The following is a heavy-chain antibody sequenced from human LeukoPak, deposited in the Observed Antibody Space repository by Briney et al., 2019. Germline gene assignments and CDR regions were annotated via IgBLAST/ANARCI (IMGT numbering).Heavy chain of an antibody. D-gene: IGHD3-9*01. J-gene: IGHJ4*02. CDR1: SXX. Sequence: SXXMXXGRQAPXXGLEWVXAXXXXGGXTYYADSVRGRFTISRNISKNTLYLQMSSLRVEDTAVYYCAKDERGEYYDILTGYYPQTFDYWGQGTLVTVSS. CDR3: AKDERGEYYDILTGYYPQTFDY. V-gene: IGHV3-23*01. CDR2: XXXXGGXT.